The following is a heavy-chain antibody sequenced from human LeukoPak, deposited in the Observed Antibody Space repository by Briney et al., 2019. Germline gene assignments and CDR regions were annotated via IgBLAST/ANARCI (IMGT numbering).Heavy chain of an antibody. CDR2: INSNSGGT. CDR3: ATATLVGATSSP. J-gene: IGHJ5*02. D-gene: IGHD1-26*01. V-gene: IGHV1-2*02. Sequence: ASVKVSCKASGYSFTGYYIHWVRQAPGQGLEWMGWINSNSGGTNYAQKFQGRVTMTRDTSISTAYMELSRLRSDDTAVYYCATATLVGATSSPWGQGALVTVSS. CDR1: GYSFTGYY.